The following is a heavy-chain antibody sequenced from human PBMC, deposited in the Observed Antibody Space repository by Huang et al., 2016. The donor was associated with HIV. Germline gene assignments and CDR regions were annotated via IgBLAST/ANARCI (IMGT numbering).Heavy chain of an antibody. CDR3: AKDADTSGYDVLGPFGS. V-gene: IGHV3-23*01. CDR2: ITDGINNR. J-gene: IGHJ4*02. Sequence: EVLLLESGGGLVQPGGSLRLSCVASGFTFSSYAMSWVRQGPGKWVEWVSGITDGINNRYYAHSVKGRFAVSRDDSTNTLYLQMNSLRAEDTAVYYCAKDADTSGYDVLGPFGSWGQGTLVTVSS. D-gene: IGHD3-3*01. CDR1: GFTFSSYA.